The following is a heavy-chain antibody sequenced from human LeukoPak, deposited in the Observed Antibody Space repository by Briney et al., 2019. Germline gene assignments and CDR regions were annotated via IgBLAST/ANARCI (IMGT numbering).Heavy chain of an antibody. CDR1: GFTFSSYW. J-gene: IGHJ4*02. V-gene: IGHV3-7*01. Sequence: GGSLRLSCVASGFTFSSYWMSWVRQAPGKGLEWVANIKQDGSEKYYVDSVKGRFTISRDNAKNSLYLQMNSLRAEDTAVYYCASLYGDYVAHQTYTTPFDYWGQGTLVTVSS. D-gene: IGHD4-17*01. CDR3: ASLYGDYVAHQTYTTPFDY. CDR2: IKQDGSEK.